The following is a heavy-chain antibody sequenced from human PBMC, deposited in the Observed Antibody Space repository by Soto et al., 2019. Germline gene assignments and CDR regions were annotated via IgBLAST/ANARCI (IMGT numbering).Heavy chain of an antibody. V-gene: IGHV3-23*01. CDR2: VSPGGDVS. CDR1: GVTYSGHR. CDR3: VRRAITATTNWGALDV. Sequence: PGGPLGLSSTASGVTYSGHRRNGIRQAPGKGLEWVSTVSPGGDVSPYTDSVRGRFTISRDNSRRTLHLQMDSLRAEDAAVYFCVRRAITATTNWGALDVWGKGSVVTVSS. J-gene: IGHJ3*01. D-gene: IGHD1-20*01.